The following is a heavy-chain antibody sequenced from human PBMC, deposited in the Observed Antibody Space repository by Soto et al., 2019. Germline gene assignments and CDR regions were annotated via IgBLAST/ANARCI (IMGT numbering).Heavy chain of an antibody. D-gene: IGHD2-21*02. CDR1: GFTFSSYE. J-gene: IGHJ4*02. CDR3: AKIAYCGGDCHDPIVY. V-gene: IGHV3-48*03. Sequence: PGGSLRLSCAASGFTFSSYEMNWVRQAPGKGLEWVSYISSSGSTIYYADSVKGRFTISRDNAKNTLYLQMNSLRAEDTAVYYCAKIAYCGGDCHDPIVYWGQGTLVTVSS. CDR2: ISSSGSTI.